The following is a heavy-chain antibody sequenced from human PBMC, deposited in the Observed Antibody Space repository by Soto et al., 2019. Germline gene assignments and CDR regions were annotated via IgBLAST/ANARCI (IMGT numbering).Heavy chain of an antibody. CDR1: GFTFSSYA. CDR2: ISGSGGST. V-gene: IGHV3-23*01. Sequence: GGSLRLSCAASGFTFSSYAMSWVRQAPGKGLEWVSAISGSGGSTYYADSVKGRFTISRDNSKNTLYLQMNSLRAEDTAVYYCAKVGCSGGSCHSLFDAFDIWGQGTMVTVSS. CDR3: AKVGCSGGSCHSLFDAFDI. D-gene: IGHD2-15*01. J-gene: IGHJ3*02.